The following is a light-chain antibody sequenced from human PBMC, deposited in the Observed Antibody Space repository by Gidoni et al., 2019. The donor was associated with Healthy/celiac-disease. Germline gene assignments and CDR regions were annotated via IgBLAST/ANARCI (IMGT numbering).Light chain of an antibody. V-gene: IGKV1-39*01. Sequence: IQMTQSPSSLSASVRDRVTITCRASQSISSYLNWYKQKPGKAPKLLIYAASSLQSGVPSRFSGSGSGTDFTLTISSLQPEDFATYYCQQSYSTPRTFXPXTKVDIK. CDR3: QQSYSTPRT. J-gene: IGKJ3*01. CDR1: QSISSY. CDR2: AAS.